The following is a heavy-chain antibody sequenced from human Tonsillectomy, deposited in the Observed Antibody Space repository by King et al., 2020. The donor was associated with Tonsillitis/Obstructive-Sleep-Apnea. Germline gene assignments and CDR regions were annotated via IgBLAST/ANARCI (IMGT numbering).Heavy chain of an antibody. J-gene: IGHJ4*02. V-gene: IGHV4-34*01. Sequence: QLQQWGAGLLQPSETLSLTCAVYGGSFSGYYWSWIRQPPGKALEWIGEINHGGSTRYNPSLKSRVTISLDSSKNQFSLKLNSMTAADTAVYYCARGDLLTGYYASTDFDYWGQGTLVTVSS. CDR2: INHGGST. CDR1: GGSFSGYY. D-gene: IGHD3-9*01. CDR3: ARGDLLTGYYASTDFDY.